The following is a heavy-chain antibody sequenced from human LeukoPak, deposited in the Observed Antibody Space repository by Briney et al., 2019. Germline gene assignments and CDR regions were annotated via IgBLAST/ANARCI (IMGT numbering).Heavy chain of an antibody. CDR2: IHLRGTT. J-gene: IGHJ4*02. Sequence: PSETLSLTCSVSGYSITSGYFWGWFRQPPGKGLEWIGSIHLRGTTSYNAFLKSRVTISVDTSSNQFSLRLYSVTAADTAVYYCAREFGGTYGSFEYWGQGSLVTVSS. CDR1: GYSITSGYF. CDR3: AREFGGTYGSFEY. D-gene: IGHD1-26*01. V-gene: IGHV4-38-2*02.